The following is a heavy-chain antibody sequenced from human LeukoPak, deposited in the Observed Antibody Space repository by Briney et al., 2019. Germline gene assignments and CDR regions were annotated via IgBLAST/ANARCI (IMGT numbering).Heavy chain of an antibody. V-gene: IGHV4-4*07. D-gene: IGHD3-10*01. J-gene: IGHJ3*02. CDR3: ARDPYYYYPSHAFDI. Sequence: NPSETLSLTCTVSGGSISSYYWSWIRQPAGKGLEWIGRIYASGSTNYNPSLKSRVTMSVDTSKNQFSLKLSSVTAADTAVYYCARDPYYYYPSHAFDIWGQGTMVTVSS. CDR1: GGSISSYY. CDR2: IYASGST.